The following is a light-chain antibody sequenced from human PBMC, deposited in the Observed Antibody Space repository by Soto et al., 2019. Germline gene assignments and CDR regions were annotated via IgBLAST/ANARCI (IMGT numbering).Light chain of an antibody. Sequence: QSVLTQPASVSVAPGQSNTISCTGTSSDIGAYNYVSWYQQHPGKAPKLMIYDVNIRPSGVSNRFSGSKSGNTASLTISGLQAEDEADYYCTSWTTSTTMIFGGVTKLTVL. CDR3: TSWTTSTTMI. CDR1: SSDIGAYNY. V-gene: IGLV2-14*03. J-gene: IGLJ2*01. CDR2: DVN.